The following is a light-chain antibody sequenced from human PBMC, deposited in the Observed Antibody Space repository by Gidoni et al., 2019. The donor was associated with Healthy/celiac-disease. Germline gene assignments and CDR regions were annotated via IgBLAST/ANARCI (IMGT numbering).Light chain of an antibody. CDR1: QSVLYSSNNKNY. J-gene: IGKJ5*01. CDR2: WAS. Sequence: DIVMSQSPDSLSVSLGERATINCKSSQSVLYSSNNKNYIALYQQKPGQPPKLLIHWASTRESGVPARFIGSGSGTDFTLTISSLQAEDVVVYYCQQYYSTPPITFGQGTRLEIK. CDR3: QQYYSTPPIT. V-gene: IGKV4-1*01.